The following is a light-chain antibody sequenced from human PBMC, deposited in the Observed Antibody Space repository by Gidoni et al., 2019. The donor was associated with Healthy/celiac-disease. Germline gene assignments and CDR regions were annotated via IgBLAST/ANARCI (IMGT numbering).Light chain of an antibody. CDR3: QQSYRTLVT. V-gene: IGKV1-39*01. J-gene: IGKJ1*01. CDR2: AAS. Sequence: IQMTQSPSSLLSSVGERVTITCRASQSISSYLNWYQQKPGKAPKPLIHAASSLQSGVPSRFSGSGSGTDFTLTISSLQPEEFATYYCQQSYRTLVTFXQXTKVEIK. CDR1: QSISSY.